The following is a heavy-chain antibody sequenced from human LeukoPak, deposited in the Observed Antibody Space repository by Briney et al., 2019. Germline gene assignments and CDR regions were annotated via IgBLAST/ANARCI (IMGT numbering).Heavy chain of an antibody. V-gene: IGHV1-18*01. CDR1: GYTFTSYT. CDR2: SGDNDNT. CDR3: ARFKLSSYYVYMDV. Sequence: ASVKVSCKASGYTFTSYTIRWVRQAPGQGLEWISGDNDNTNYAQKFQGRVTMTTDTSTSTAYMELRSLRSDDTAVYYCARFKLSSYYVYMDVWGKGTTVTASS. J-gene: IGHJ6*03. D-gene: IGHD3-16*02.